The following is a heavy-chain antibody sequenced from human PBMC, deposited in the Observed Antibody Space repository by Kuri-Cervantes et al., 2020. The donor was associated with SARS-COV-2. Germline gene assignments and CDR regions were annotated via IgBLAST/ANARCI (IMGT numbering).Heavy chain of an antibody. CDR2: ISSSSSYI. CDR1: GFTFSSYS. Sequence: GESLKISCAASGFTFSSYSMNWVRQAPGKGLEWVSSISSSSSYIYYADSVKGRFTISRDNAKNSPYLQMNSLRAEDTAVYYCAREGELRAFDIWGQGTMVTVSS. J-gene: IGHJ3*02. CDR3: AREGELRAFDI. V-gene: IGHV3-21*01. D-gene: IGHD1-26*01.